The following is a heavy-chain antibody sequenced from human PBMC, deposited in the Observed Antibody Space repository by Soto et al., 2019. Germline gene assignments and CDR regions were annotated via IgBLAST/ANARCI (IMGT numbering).Heavy chain of an antibody. D-gene: IGHD6-6*01. CDR2: IIPIFGKA. CDR1: GGTFSSYA. V-gene: IGHV1-69*12. CDR3: ARAARPGYYYGMDV. Sequence: QVQLVQSGAEVKKPGSSVKVSCKASGGTFSSYAISWVRQAPGQGLEWMGGIIPIFGKANYAQKFQGRVPXXAXEXXNTAYMELSSLRSEDTAVYYCARAARPGYYYGMDVWGQGTTVTVSS. J-gene: IGHJ6*02.